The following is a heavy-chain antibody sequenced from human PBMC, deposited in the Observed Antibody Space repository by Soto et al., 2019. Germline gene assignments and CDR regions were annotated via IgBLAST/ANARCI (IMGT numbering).Heavy chain of an antibody. V-gene: IGHV4-39*01. CDR2: IYYSGNT. Sequence: SETLSLTCTVSGGSISVSNYFWGWIRQPPGKGLEWIGSIYYSGNTYYSPSLKSRVTISVDTSKNQFSLNLNSVTAADTAVYYCATTLYSSEWSRDYWGQGTLVTVSS. J-gene: IGHJ4*02. D-gene: IGHD6-19*01. CDR3: ATTLYSSEWSRDY. CDR1: GGSISVSNYF.